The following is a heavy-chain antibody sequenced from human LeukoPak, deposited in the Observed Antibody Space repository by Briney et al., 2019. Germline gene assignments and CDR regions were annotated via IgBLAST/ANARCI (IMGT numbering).Heavy chain of an antibody. Sequence: KPSETLSLTCTVFGGSISSSTYYWGWIRQPPGKGLEWIGSIYYSGSTYYNPSLKSRVTIFVDTSKNQFSLKLTSVTAADTAVYYCARRTTVRAFDIWGQGTMVTVSS. V-gene: IGHV4-39*01. CDR1: GGSISSSTYY. CDR3: ARRTTVRAFDI. CDR2: IYYSGST. J-gene: IGHJ3*02. D-gene: IGHD4-17*01.